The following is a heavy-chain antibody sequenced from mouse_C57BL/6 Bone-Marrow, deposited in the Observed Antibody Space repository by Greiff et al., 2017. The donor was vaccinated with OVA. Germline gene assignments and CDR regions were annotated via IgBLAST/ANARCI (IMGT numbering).Heavy chain of an antibody. J-gene: IGHJ2*01. CDR2: IYPRDGST. D-gene: IGHD2-4*01. Sequence: VQLKESGPELVKPGASVKLSCKASGYTFTSYDINWVKQRPGQGLEWIGWIYPRDGSTKYNEKFKGKATLTVDTSSSTAYMELHSLTSEDSAVYFCSFYDYPDYWGQGTTLTVSS. V-gene: IGHV1-85*01. CDR3: SFYDYPDY. CDR1: GYTFTSYD.